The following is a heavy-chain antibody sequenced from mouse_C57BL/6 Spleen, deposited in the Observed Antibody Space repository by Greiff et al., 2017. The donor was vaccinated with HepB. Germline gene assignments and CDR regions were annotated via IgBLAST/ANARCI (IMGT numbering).Heavy chain of an antibody. J-gene: IGHJ4*01. CDR2: INYDGSST. CDR3: ARGDSTGGAMDY. V-gene: IGHV5-16*01. CDR1: GFTFSDYY. Sequence: EVHLVESEGGLVQPGSSMKLSCTASGFTFSDYYMAWVRQVPEKGLEWVANINYDGSSTYYLDSLKSRFIISRDNAKNILYLQMSSLKSEDTATYYCARGDSTGGAMDYWGQGTSVTVSS.